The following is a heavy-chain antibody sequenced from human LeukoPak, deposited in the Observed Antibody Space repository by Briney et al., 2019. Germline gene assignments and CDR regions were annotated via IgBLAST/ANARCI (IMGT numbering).Heavy chain of an antibody. CDR2: IYYSGTT. CDR1: GGSISPHY. J-gene: IGHJ3*01. D-gene: IGHD3-10*01. CDR3: ARHFYYGSGSCFPDAFDV. Sequence: SETLSLTCSISGGSISPHYWSWIRQPPGGGLEWIGYIYYSGTTNYIPSLKSRVTISVDTSKNQFSLRLSSVTAADTAVYYCARHFYYGSGSCFPDAFDVWGQGTTVIVSS. V-gene: IGHV4-59*08.